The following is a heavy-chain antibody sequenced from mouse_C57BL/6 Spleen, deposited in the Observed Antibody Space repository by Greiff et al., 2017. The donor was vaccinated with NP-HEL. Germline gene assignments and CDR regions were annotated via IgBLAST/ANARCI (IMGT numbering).Heavy chain of an antibody. CDR3: ARSGTGYYYAMDY. J-gene: IGHJ4*01. CDR1: GFTFSDYG. CDR2: ISSGSSTI. V-gene: IGHV5-17*01. Sequence: EVHLVESGGGLVKPGGSLKLSCAASGFTFSDYGMHWVRQAPEKGLEWVAYISSGSSTIYYADTVKGRFTISRDNAKNTLFLQMTSLRSEDTAMYYCARSGTGYYYAMDYWGQGTSVTVSS. D-gene: IGHD4-1*01.